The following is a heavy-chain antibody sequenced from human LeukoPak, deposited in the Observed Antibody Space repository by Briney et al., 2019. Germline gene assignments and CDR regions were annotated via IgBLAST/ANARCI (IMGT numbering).Heavy chain of an antibody. CDR1: GFTFSNYW. Sequence: GGSLRLSCAASGFTFSNYWMHWVRHAPGKGLVWVSRIHSDGFTTIYADSVQGRFTISRDNAKNQVYLQMNSLRVEDTALYYCATGIITAYEIWGQGTMVTVSS. CDR2: IHSDGFTT. J-gene: IGHJ3*02. CDR3: ATGIITAYEI. V-gene: IGHV3-74*01. D-gene: IGHD5-12*01.